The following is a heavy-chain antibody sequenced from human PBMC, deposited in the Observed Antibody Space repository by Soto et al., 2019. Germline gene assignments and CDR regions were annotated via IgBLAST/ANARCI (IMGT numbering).Heavy chain of an antibody. J-gene: IGHJ5*02. CDR2: INPNSGGT. CDR1: GYTFTGYY. D-gene: IGHD3-22*01. Sequence: ASVQVSCKASGYTFTGYYMHWVRQAPGQGLEWMGWINPNSGGTNYAQKFQGWVTMTKDTSKNQVVLTMTNMDPMDTATYYCAHRRLDYYDSSALWDNWFDPWGQGTLVTVSS. CDR3: AHRRLDYYDSSALWDNWFDP. V-gene: IGHV1-2*04.